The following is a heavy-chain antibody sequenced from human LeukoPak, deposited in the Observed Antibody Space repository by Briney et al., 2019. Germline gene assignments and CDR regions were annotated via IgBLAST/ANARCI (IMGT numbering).Heavy chain of an antibody. CDR3: ARGGFLEWTHDY. J-gene: IGHJ4*02. CDR1: GGSISGGSYY. V-gene: IGHV4-61*02. CDR2: IYTSGST. Sequence: PSQTLSLTCTVSGGSISGGSYYWSWIRQPAGKGLEWIGRIYTSGSTNYNPSLKSRVTISVDTSKNQFSLKLSSVTAADTAVYYCARGGFLEWTHDYWGQGTLVTVSS. D-gene: IGHD3-3*01.